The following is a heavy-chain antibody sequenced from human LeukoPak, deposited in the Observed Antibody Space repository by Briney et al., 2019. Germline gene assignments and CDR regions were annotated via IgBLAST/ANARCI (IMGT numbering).Heavy chain of an antibody. V-gene: IGHV1-24*01. J-gene: IGHJ6*02. CDR1: GYTLTELS. D-gene: IGHD3-10*01. CDR3: ARTPPPLLWFGELLEGDPYDYYYGMDV. Sequence: ASVKVSCKVSGYTLTELSMHWVRQAPGKGLEWMGGFDPEDGETIYAQKFQGRVTITADKSTSTAYMELSSLRSEDTAVYYCARTPPPLLWFGELLEGDPYDYYYGMDVWGQGTTVTVSS. CDR2: FDPEDGET.